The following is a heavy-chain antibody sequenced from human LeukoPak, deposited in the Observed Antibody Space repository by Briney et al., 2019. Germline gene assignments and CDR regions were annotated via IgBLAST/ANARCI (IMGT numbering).Heavy chain of an antibody. CDR2: FDPEDGET. Sequence: ASVKVSCKVSGYTLTELSIHWVRQAPGKGLEGMGRFDPEDGETIYAQKFQGRVTMTEDTSTDTAYMELSSLRSEDTAVYYCATEGAYYDSSGYSDYWGQGTLVTVSS. V-gene: IGHV1-24*01. J-gene: IGHJ4*02. CDR1: GYTLTELS. CDR3: ATEGAYYDSSGYSDY. D-gene: IGHD3-22*01.